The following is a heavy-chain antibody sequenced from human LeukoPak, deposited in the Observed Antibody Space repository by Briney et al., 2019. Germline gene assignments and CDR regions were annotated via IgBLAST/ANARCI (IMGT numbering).Heavy chain of an antibody. CDR2: IYDSGST. Sequence: SETLSLTCTVSGGSISSYYWSWIRQPPGKGLEWIGYIYDSGSTNYNPSLKSRVTISVDTSKNQFSLKLSSVTAADTAVYYCAKGAADRLYFDYWGQGNLVTVSP. CDR1: GGSISSYY. D-gene: IGHD2-15*01. CDR3: AKGAADRLYFDY. V-gene: IGHV4-59*01. J-gene: IGHJ4*02.